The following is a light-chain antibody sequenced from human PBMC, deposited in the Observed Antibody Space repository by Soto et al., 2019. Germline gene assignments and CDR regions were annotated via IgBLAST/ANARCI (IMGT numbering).Light chain of an antibody. CDR1: QTFSSH. CDR3: QQRSNWPPVIT. Sequence: EIVMTQSPVALSVSPGESAALSCRASQTFSSHLAWYQQKPGQAPRLLIYDASKRATGIPARFSGRGSGTDFTLTISSLEPEDFAVYYCQQRSNWPPVITFGQGTRLEIK. V-gene: IGKV3-11*01. CDR2: DAS. J-gene: IGKJ5*01.